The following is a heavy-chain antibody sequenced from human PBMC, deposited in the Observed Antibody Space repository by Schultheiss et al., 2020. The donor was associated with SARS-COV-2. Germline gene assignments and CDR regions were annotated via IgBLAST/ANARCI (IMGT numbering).Heavy chain of an antibody. CDR3: ARDPGVYYGMDV. D-gene: IGHD3-10*01. J-gene: IGHJ6*02. CDR1: GFSFSSYG. Sequence: GGSLRLSCAASGFSFSSYGMSWVRQAPGKGLEWVSAISGSGGSTYYADSVKGRFTISRDNSKNTLYLQMNSLRAEDTAVYYCARDPGVYYGMDVWGQGTTVTVSS. V-gene: IGHV3-23*01. CDR2: ISGSGGST.